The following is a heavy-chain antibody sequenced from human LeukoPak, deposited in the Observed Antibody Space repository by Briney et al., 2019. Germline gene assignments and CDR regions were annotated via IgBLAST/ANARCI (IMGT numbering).Heavy chain of an antibody. CDR3: ARSKSGYYYTFDY. J-gene: IGHJ4*02. Sequence: SVKVSCKASGGTFSSYTISWVRQAPGQGLEWMGRIIPILGIANYAQKFQGRVTITADKSTSTAYMELSSLRSEDTAVYYCARSKSGYYYTFDYWGQGTLVTVSS. CDR2: IIPILGIA. CDR1: GGTFSSYT. V-gene: IGHV1-69*02. D-gene: IGHD3-22*01.